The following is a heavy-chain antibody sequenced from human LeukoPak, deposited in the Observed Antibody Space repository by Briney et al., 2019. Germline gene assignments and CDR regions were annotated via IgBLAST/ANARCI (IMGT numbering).Heavy chain of an antibody. CDR2: IYSCGGT. CDR3: ARDLRNGLANCGGDWGLFDP. J-gene: IGHJ5*02. D-gene: IGHD2-21*02. CDR1: GFTVSSNY. V-gene: IGHV3-66*03. Sequence: GGSLRLSCAASGFTVSSNYMSWVRQAPGKGLEWVSVIYSCGGTYYADSVKGRFTISRDNSKNTLYLQMNSLRAEDTAVYYCARDLRNGLANCGGDWGLFDPWGQGTLVTVSS.